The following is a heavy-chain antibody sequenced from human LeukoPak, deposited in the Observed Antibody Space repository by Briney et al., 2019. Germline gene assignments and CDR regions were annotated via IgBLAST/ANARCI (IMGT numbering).Heavy chain of an antibody. D-gene: IGHD3-3*01. V-gene: IGHV4-34*01. CDR2: INHSGST. CDR3: ARGRNIRFLEWLSSRGDWFDP. Sequence: SETLSLTCAVYGGSFSGYYWSWIRQPPEKGLEWIGEINHSGSTNYNPSLKSRVTISVDTSKNQFSLKLSSVTAADTAVYYCARGRNIRFLEWLSSRGDWFDPWGQGTLVTVSS. J-gene: IGHJ5*02. CDR1: GGSFSGYY.